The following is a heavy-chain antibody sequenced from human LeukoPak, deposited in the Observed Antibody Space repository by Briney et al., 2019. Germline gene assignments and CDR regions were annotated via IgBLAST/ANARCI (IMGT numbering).Heavy chain of an antibody. J-gene: IGHJ4*02. D-gene: IGHD3-10*01. CDR1: GFTFSSYG. CDR3: AKYNYYGSGSYYNDFDS. CDR2: IWYDGSNK. V-gene: IGHV3-33*06. Sequence: GGSLRLSCAASGFTFSSYGMHWVRQAPGKGLEWVAVIWYDGSNKYYADSVKGRFTISRDNSKNTLYLQMSSLRAEDTAIYYCAKYNYYGSGSYYNDFDSWGQGTLVTVSS.